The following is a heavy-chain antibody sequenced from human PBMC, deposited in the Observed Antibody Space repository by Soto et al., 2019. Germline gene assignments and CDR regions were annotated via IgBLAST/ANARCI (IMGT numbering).Heavy chain of an antibody. CDR2: IRHSGST. CDR3: ARGGTWPTKFDY. D-gene: IGHD1-26*01. Sequence: SSETLSLTCTVYGGSFSTYYWSWIRQPPGKGLEWIGEIRHSGSTNYNPSLKSRVTTSMDTSKNQFSLNLSSVTAADTTVYYCARGGTWPTKFDYWGQGTLVTVSS. J-gene: IGHJ4*02. CDR1: GGSFSTYY. V-gene: IGHV4-34*01.